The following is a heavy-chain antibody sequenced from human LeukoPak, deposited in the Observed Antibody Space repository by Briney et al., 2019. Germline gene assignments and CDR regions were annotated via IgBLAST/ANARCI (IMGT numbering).Heavy chain of an antibody. CDR2: INANSGTT. CDR1: GFAFSDYA. J-gene: IGHJ4*02. V-gene: IGHV3-23*01. D-gene: IGHD2-2*01. CDR3: AKDHLRIVVVPAATLN. Sequence: GGSLRLSCTASGFAFSDYAMSWLRQPPGKGLEWVSTINANSGTTSYAASVRGRFTISRDNSKNTLYLQMNSLRAEDTAVYYCAKDHLRIVVVPAATLNWGQGTLVTVSS.